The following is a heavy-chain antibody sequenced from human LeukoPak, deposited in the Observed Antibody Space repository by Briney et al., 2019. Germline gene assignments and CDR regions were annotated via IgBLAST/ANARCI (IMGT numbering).Heavy chain of an antibody. CDR3: ARESSSYFDFRYGMDV. Sequence: SVKVSCKASGYTFTGYYMHWVRQAPGQGLEWMGGIIPIFGTANYAQKFQGRVTITADESTSTAYMELSSLRSEDTAVYYCARESSSYFDFRYGMDVWGQGTTVTVSS. D-gene: IGHD3-9*01. CDR1: GYTFTGYY. J-gene: IGHJ6*02. CDR2: IIPIFGTA. V-gene: IGHV1-69*13.